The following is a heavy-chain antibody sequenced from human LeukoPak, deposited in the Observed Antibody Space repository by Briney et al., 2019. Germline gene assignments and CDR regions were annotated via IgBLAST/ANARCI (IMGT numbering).Heavy chain of an antibody. J-gene: IGHJ6*02. Sequence: GGSLRLSCAASGFTFSSYGMHWVRQAPGKGLEWVAVISYDGSNKYYADSVKGRFTISRDNSKNTLYLQMNSLRAEDTAVYYCAKVRGYGHYYYGMDVWGQGTTVTVSS. D-gene: IGHD3-22*01. CDR3: AKVRGYGHYYYGMDV. V-gene: IGHV3-30*18. CDR1: GFTFSSYG. CDR2: ISYDGSNK.